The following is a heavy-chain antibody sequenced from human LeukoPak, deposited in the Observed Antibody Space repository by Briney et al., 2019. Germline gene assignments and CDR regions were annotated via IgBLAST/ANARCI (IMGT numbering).Heavy chain of an antibody. J-gene: IGHJ4*02. V-gene: IGHV1-18*01. CDR2: ISAYNGNT. CDR1: GYTFTSYG. D-gene: IGHD6-19*01. CDR3: ARVRSSGWYFDY. Sequence: GASVKVSCKASGYTFTSYGISWVRQAPGQGLEWMGWISAYNGNTNYAQKFQGRVTITRDTSASTAYMELSSLRSEDTAVYYCARVRSSGWYFDYWGQGTLVTVSS.